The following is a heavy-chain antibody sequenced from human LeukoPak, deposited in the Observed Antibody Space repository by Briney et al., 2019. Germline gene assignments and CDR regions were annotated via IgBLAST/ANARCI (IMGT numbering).Heavy chain of an antibody. V-gene: IGHV3-66*02. D-gene: IGHD3-10*01. CDR1: GFTVSSNY. J-gene: IGHJ4*02. CDR2: IYSGGST. CDR3: AKDQGSGSPYYFDY. Sequence: GGSLRLSCAASGFTVSSNYMSWVRQAPGKGLEWVSVIYSGGSTYYADSVKGRFTISRDNSKNTLYLQMNSLRAEDTAVYYCAKDQGSGSPYYFDYWGQGTLVTVSS.